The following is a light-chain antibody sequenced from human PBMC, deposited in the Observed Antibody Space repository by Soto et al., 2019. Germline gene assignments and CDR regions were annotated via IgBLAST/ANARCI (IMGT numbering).Light chain of an antibody. CDR1: QSVSTS. J-gene: IGKJ1*01. Sequence: EIVLTQSPGTVSLSRLGIATLSCRASQSVSTSLAWYQQKPGQAPRLLIYGASSRATGIPDRFSGSGSGTDFALTISRLEPEDFAVYYCQQYGRAPRTFGQGTKVDIK. V-gene: IGKV3-20*01. CDR2: GAS. CDR3: QQYGRAPRT.